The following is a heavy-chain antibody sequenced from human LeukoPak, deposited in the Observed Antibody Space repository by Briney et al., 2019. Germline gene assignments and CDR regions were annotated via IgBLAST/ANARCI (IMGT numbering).Heavy chain of an antibody. D-gene: IGHD2-15*01. J-gene: IGHJ4*02. CDR2: FSYSGTT. CDR1: GVSINTYS. V-gene: IGHV4-59*01. Sequence: SETLSLTCSVSGVSINTYSWGWIRQPPGKGLDWIAYFSYSGTTNYNPSLKSRLTISLDKSKNQFSPRLSSVTPADTAVYYCARGTLYCSGGSCYSGGYFDYWGQGTLVTVSS. CDR3: ARGTLYCSGGSCYSGGYFDY.